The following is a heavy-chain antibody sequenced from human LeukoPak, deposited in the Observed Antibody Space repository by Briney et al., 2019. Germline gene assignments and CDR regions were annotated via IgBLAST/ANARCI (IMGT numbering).Heavy chain of an antibody. CDR1: GFTFSSYW. D-gene: IGHD2-15*01. J-gene: IGHJ5*01. CDR2: IKQDGSEK. Sequence: GGSLRLSCAASGFTFSSYWMSWVRQAPGKGLEWVANIKQDGSEKYYADSVKGRFTISRDNARNSLYLQMNTLRAEDTAVYSCARGADGVSSNSRGWFASWGQGTLVTVSS. CDR3: ARGADGVSSNSRGWFAS. V-gene: IGHV3-7*01.